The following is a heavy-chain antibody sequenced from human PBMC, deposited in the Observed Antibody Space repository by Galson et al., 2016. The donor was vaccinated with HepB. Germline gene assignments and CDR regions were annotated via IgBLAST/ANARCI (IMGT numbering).Heavy chain of an antibody. Sequence: SLRLSCAASGFTFNDYTMHWVRQVPGKGLEWVGPISWAGRSPDYPDSARGRFTISRDNRQNLMNLQMNGLTTEDTALYYCGKDWGSLWESSGKGMDVWGQGTTVIVSS. D-gene: IGHD3-10*01. CDR3: GKDWGSLWESSGKGMDV. V-gene: IGHV3-43*01. CDR2: ISWAGRSP. CDR1: GFTFNDYT. J-gene: IGHJ6*02.